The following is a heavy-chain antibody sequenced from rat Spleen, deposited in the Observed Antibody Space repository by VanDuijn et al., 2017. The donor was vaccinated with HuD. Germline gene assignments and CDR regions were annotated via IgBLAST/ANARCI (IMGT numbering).Heavy chain of an antibody. J-gene: IGHJ3*01. CDR3: AKGDYGGYSEPDWFAY. Sequence: EVQLVESGGGLVQPGRSMKLSCAASGFTFSNYYMAWVRQAPTKGLDWVASISTGGGSTYYRDSVKGRFTISRDNAKSTLYLQMDSLRSEDSATYYCAKGDYGGYSEPDWFAYWGQGTLVTVSS. V-gene: IGHV5-25*01. CDR1: GFTFSNYY. CDR2: ISTGGGST. D-gene: IGHD1-11*01.